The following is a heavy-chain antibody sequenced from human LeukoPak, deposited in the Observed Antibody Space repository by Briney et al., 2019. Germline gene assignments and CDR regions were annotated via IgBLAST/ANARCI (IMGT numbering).Heavy chain of an antibody. CDR1: GYTFPSYY. J-gene: IGHJ5*02. CDR2: INPSGGNT. Sequence: ASVKVSCKASGYTFPSYYMHWVRQAPGQGLEWMGVINPSGGNTNSAQKFQGRVTITTDESTSTAYMELSSLKSEDTAMYYCARSMAAEGTGPFDPWGQGTLVTVSS. CDR3: ARSMAAEGTGPFDP. D-gene: IGHD6-13*01. V-gene: IGHV1-46*01.